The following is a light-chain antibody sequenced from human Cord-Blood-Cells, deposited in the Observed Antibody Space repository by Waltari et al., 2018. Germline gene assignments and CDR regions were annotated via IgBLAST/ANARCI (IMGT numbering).Light chain of an antibody. CDR1: QSVLYSSNNKNY. J-gene: IGKJ1*01. V-gene: IGKV4-1*01. Sequence: DIVMTQSPDSLAVSLGARATINCKSSQSVLYSSNNKNYLAWYQQKPGQPPKLLIYWASTRESGVPDLFSGSGSGTDFTLTISSLQAEDVAVYYCQQYYSTPPWTFGQGTKVEIK. CDR2: WAS. CDR3: QQYYSTPPWT.